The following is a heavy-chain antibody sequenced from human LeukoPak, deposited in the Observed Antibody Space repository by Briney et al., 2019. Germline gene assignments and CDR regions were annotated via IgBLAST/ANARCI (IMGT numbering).Heavy chain of an antibody. CDR2: ISSSGSTI. J-gene: IGHJ4*02. D-gene: IGHD6-19*01. CDR1: GFTFSSYE. CDR3: ARVGIAVAGPD. Sequence: GGSLRLTCAASGFTFSSYEMNWVRQAPGKGLEWVSYISSSGSTIYYADSVKGRFTISRDNAKNSLYLQMNSLRAEDTAVYYCARVGIAVAGPDWGQGTLVTVSS. V-gene: IGHV3-48*03.